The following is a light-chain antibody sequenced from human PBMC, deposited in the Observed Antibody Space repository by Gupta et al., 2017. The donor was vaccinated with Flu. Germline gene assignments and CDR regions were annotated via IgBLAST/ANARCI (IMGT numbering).Light chain of an antibody. J-gene: IGKJ4*01. CDR2: GAS. CDR3: QQYNNWHPLT. CDR1: QSVSSN. V-gene: IGKV3-15*01. Sequence: EIVMTQSPATLSVSQGERATLSCRASQSVSSNLAWYQQKPGQAPRLLIYGASTRATGIPARFSGSGSGTEFTLTISSLQSEDFAVYYCQQYNNWHPLTFGGGTKVEIK.